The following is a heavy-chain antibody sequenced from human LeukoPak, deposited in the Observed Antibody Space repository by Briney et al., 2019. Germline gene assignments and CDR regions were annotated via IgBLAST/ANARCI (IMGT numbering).Heavy chain of an antibody. J-gene: IGHJ3*02. CDR2: INPDSGGT. D-gene: IGHD1-26*01. CDR1: GYTFTGYY. Sequence: GASVKVSCKASGYTFTGYYMHWVRQAPGQGLEWMGWINPDSGGTNYAQKFQGRVTMTRDTSISTAYMELSRLRSDDTAVYYCARAEGSTWVPDAFDIWGQGTMVTVSS. CDR3: ARAEGSTWVPDAFDI. V-gene: IGHV1-2*02.